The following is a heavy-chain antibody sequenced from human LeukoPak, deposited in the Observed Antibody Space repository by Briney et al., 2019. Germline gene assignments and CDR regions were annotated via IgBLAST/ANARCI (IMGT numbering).Heavy chain of an antibody. V-gene: IGHV1-18*01. CDR1: GYTFTSYG. CDR3: ARDRGFAVTTGDFDY. J-gene: IGHJ4*02. CDR2: ISAYNGNT. Sequence: ASVKVSCKASGYTFTSYGISWVRQAPGQGLEWMGWISAYNGNTNYAQKLQGRVTMTTDTSTSTAYMELRSLRPDDTAVYYCARDRGFAVTTGDFDYWGQGTLVTVSS. D-gene: IGHD4-17*01.